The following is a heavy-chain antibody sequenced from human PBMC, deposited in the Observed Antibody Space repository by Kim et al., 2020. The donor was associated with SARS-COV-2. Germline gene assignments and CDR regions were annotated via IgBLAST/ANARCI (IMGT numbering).Heavy chain of an antibody. V-gene: IGHV4-34*01. D-gene: IGHD5-12*01. J-gene: IGHJ5*02. Sequence: PSPKSRVTISVDTSKNQFSLKLNSVTAADTAVYYCARAKVVATRPNWFDPWGQGTLVTVSS. CDR3: ARAKVVATRPNWFDP.